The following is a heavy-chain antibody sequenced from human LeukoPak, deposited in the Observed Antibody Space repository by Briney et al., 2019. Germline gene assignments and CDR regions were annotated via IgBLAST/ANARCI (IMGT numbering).Heavy chain of an antibody. D-gene: IGHD3-10*01. J-gene: IGHJ6*03. CDR1: GFTFSSYG. V-gene: IGHV3-30*02. Sequence: GGSLRLSCAASGFTFSSYGMHWVRQAPGKGLEWVAYIQNDGSNEQYADSVKGRFSISRDNSKNTLFLQMNSLRADDTAVYYCAGTTTHYYGSGTSLYYYCMDVWGKGTTVTISS. CDR2: IQNDGSNE. CDR3: AGTTTHYYGSGTSLYYYCMDV.